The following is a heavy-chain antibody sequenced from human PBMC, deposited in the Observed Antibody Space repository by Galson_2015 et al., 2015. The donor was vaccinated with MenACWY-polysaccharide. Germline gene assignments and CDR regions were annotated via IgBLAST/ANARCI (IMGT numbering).Heavy chain of an antibody. D-gene: IGHD1-14*01. CDR1: GFTFSSYW. Sequence: SLRLSCAASGFTFSSYWMHWVRQAPGRGLVWVSRINSDGSSTTYADSVKGRFTISRDNAKNTLYLQMNSLRAEDTAVYYCPRDPAWNQFDYWGQGTLVTVSS. J-gene: IGHJ4*02. CDR3: PRDPAWNQFDY. V-gene: IGHV3-74*01. CDR2: INSDGSST.